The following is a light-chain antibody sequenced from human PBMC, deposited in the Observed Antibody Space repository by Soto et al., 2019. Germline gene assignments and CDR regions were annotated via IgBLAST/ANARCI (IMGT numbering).Light chain of an antibody. J-gene: IGKJ5*01. CDR2: GAS. CDR1: QSVSNNY. V-gene: IGKV3-20*01. CDR3: QHYGSSLSIT. Sequence: ESALTQSPRTLSLSPGERATLSCRASQSVSNNYLAWYQQKPGQAPRLLIYGASSRATGIPDRFSGSGSGTDFTLTISRLEPEDFAVYYCQHYGSSLSITFGQGTRLEIK.